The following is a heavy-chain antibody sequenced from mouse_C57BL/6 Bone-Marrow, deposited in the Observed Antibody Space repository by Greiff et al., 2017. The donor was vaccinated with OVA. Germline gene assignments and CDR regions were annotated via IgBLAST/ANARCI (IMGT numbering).Heavy chain of an antibody. J-gene: IGHJ3*01. Sequence: VQLQQPGAELVKPGASVKMSCKASGYTFTSYWITWVKPRPGQGLEWIGDIYPGSGSTNYNEKFKSKATLTVDTSSSTAYMQLSSLTSEDSAVYYCARGRRLPSWFAYWGKGTLVTVSA. V-gene: IGHV1-55*01. D-gene: IGHD3-2*02. CDR2: IYPGSGST. CDR1: GYTFTSYW. CDR3: ARGRRLPSWFAY.